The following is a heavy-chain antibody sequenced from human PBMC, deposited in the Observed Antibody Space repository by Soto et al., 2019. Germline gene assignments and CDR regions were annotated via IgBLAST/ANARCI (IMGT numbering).Heavy chain of an antibody. D-gene: IGHD4-17*01. CDR1: GGTFSNYA. V-gene: IGHV1-69*13. Sequence: SVKVSCKASGGTFSNYAINWVRQAPGQGLEWMGGIIPIYDSPNSAQKFQGRVTLTADESTSTIYMELSSLTSEDTGVYYCAKDQQRSVTSDAFDIWGQGTMVTVSS. CDR2: IIPIYDSP. J-gene: IGHJ3*02. CDR3: AKDQQRSVTSDAFDI.